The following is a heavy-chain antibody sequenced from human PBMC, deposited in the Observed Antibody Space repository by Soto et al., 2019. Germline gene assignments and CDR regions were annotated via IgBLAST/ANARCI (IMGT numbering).Heavy chain of an antibody. D-gene: IGHD6-13*01. V-gene: IGHV1-3*01. Sequence: GASVKVSCKASGYTFTSYGIHWVRPAPGQRLEWMGWINAANGDTKYSPKFQVRVTITRDTSASTAYMERSSLRSEDTAVVFFVRRHVSATGIDWFDPWGQGTLGTV. J-gene: IGHJ5*02. CDR3: VRRHVSATGIDWFDP. CDR2: INAANGDT. CDR1: GYTFTSYG.